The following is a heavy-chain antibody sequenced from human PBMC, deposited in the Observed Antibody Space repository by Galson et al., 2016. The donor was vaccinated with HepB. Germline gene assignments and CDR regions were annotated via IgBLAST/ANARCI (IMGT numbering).Heavy chain of an antibody. V-gene: IGHV3-49*03. Sequence: SLRLSCAASGFTFGAYAMSWSRQAPGKGLEWVGFIRSDAYGGTTEYAASVKGRFTISRDDSKSIAYLQMNSLKTEDTALYYCARPSGKYSGGFDIWGQGTMVTVSS. CDR2: IRSDAYGGTT. CDR3: ARPSGKYSGGFDI. D-gene: IGHD2/OR15-2a*01. J-gene: IGHJ3*02. CDR1: GFTFGAYA.